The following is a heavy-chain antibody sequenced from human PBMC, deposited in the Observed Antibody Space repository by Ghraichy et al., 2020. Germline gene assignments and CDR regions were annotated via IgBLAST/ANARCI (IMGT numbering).Heavy chain of an antibody. V-gene: IGHV4-31*03. D-gene: IGHD2-2*03. CDR3: ARDGFCSSTSCYGTWWFDP. CDR1: GGSISSGGHY. CDR2: IYYTGST. Sequence: SETLSLTCTVSGGSISSGGHYWSWIRQHPGKGLEWIGYIYYTGSTSYDPSLKSRVTISVDTSKNQFSLKLSSVTAADTAVHYCARDGFCSSTSCYGTWWFDPWGQGTLVTVSS. J-gene: IGHJ5*02.